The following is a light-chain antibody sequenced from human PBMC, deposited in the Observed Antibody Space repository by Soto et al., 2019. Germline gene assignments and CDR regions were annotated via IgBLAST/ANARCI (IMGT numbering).Light chain of an antibody. Sequence: DIQMTQSPSSLSASIGDRVTITCRASQSISSYLNWYQQKPGKAPNLLIYAASSLQSGVPSRFSGSGSGTDFTLTISSLQPEDFATYYCQQSYSTPWTFGQGTKVGIK. CDR3: QQSYSTPWT. V-gene: IGKV1-39*01. CDR2: AAS. J-gene: IGKJ1*01. CDR1: QSISSY.